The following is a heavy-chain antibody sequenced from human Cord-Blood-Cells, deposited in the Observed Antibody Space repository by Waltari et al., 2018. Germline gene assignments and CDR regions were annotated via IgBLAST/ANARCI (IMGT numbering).Heavy chain of an antibody. D-gene: IGHD3-22*01. Sequence: VPLQQWGAGLLKPSATLSLTCAVYGGSFSGSYWRWIRQPPGKGLEWIGEINHSGSTNYNPSLKSRVTISVDTSKNQFALKLSSVTAADTAVYYCARTMGYYDSSGYYYWGQGTLVTVSS. V-gene: IGHV4-34*01. CDR3: ARTMGYYDSSGYYY. CDR2: INHSGST. CDR1: GGSFSGSY. J-gene: IGHJ4*02.